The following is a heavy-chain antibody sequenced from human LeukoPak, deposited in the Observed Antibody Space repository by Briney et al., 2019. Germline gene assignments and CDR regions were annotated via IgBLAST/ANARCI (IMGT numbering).Heavy chain of an antibody. J-gene: IGHJ3*02. CDR1: GFKFDDHR. CDR2: HNWNGSST. CDR3: AKDRSYIGLDI. D-gene: IGHD3-10*01. Sequence: GGSLRLSCAASGFKFDDHRMSWVRQAPGKGLEWVSDHNWNGSSTGYADSVKGRFTISRDNAKISLYLQMNSLRAEDMVLYYCAKDRSYIGLDIWGQGTMVTVSS. V-gene: IGHV3-20*04.